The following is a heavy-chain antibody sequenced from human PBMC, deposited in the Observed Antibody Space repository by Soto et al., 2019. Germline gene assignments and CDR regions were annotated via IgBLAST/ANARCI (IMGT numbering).Heavy chain of an antibody. CDR1: GYTFTSYG. CDR2: ISAYNGNT. D-gene: IGHD3-16*02. CDR3: ARGSFTGGDYIWGSYRYTGYFDY. Sequence: QVQLVQSGAEVKKPGASVKVSCKASGYTFTSYGISWVRQAPGQGLEWMGWISAYNGNTNYAQKLQGRVTMTTDTATSTAYMELRSLRSDDTAVYYCARGSFTGGDYIWGSYRYTGYFDYWGQGTLVTVSS. V-gene: IGHV1-18*01. J-gene: IGHJ4*02.